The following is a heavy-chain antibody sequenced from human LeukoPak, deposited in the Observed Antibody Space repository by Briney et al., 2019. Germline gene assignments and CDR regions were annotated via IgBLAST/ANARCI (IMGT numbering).Heavy chain of an antibody. V-gene: IGHV3-33*06. D-gene: IGHD2-2*02. Sequence: GGSLRLSCAASGFAFSNYGMHWVRQAPGKGLEWVSVIWSDGKNKFYVDSVKGRFTVFRDNSKKTLDLQLNSLRAEDTAMYYCVKERGPYTAFDLWGQGTMVTVSS. CDR1: GFAFSNYG. J-gene: IGHJ3*01. CDR3: VKERGPYTAFDL. CDR2: IWSDGKNK.